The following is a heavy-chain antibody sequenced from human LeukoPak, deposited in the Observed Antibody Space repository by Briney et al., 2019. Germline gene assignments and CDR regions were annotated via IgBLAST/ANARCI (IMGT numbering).Heavy chain of an antibody. CDR3: ARKAPKKGWFDP. Sequence: SETLSLTCTVSGGSNNSYYWSWIRQPPGKGLEWIGYTHPSGNTNYSPTLKSRVTISIDTSRNQFSLKLSSVTAADTAMYYCARKAPKKGWFDPGGQGTLVTVS. V-gene: IGHV4-4*09. CDR2: THPSGNT. J-gene: IGHJ5*02. CDR1: GGSNNSYY.